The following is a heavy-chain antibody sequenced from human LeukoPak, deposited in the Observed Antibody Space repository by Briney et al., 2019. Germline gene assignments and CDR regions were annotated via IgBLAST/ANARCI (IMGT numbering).Heavy chain of an antibody. V-gene: IGHV4-59*11. CDR1: GVSISSHY. D-gene: IGHD3-22*01. CDR2: IYYSGST. J-gene: IGHJ4*02. CDR3: PRDREYYYDSSGYYHEGFDY. Sequence: SETLSLTCTVSGVSISSHYWSWIRQPPGKGLEWIGDIYYSGSTTYNPSLKSRVTISVDTSKNQFSLKLSSVTAADTAVYYCPRDREYYYDSSGYYHEGFDYWGQGTLVTVSS.